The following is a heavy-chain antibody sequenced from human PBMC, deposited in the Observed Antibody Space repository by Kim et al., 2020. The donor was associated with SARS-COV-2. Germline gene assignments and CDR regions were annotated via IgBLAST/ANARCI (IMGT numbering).Heavy chain of an antibody. CDR1: GFTFSSYA. CDR3: ARVRAMVRGASDAFDI. CDR2: ISYDGSNK. D-gene: IGHD3-10*01. V-gene: IGHV3-30*04. Sequence: GGSLRLSCAASGFTFSSYAMHWVRQAPGKGLEWVAVISYDGSNKYYADSVKGRFTISRDNSKNTLYLQMNSLRAEDTAVYYCARVRAMVRGASDAFDIWGQGTMVTVSS. J-gene: IGHJ3*02.